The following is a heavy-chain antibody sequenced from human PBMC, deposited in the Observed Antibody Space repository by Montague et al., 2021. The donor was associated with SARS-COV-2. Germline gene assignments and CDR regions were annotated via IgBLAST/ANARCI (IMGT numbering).Heavy chain of an antibody. D-gene: IGHD1-14*01. J-gene: IGHJ3*01. CDR1: GGSISSSD. V-gene: IGHV4-59*12. CDR3: ARETMTGDAFDV. Sequence: SETLSLTCAVSGGSISSSDWGWIRQPPGKGLEWIGFFYSSGITDSNPSFKSRVSISLDTSKNQVSLKLRSVTIADTAVYYCARETMTGDAFDVWGQGTMVTVSP. CDR2: FYSSGIT.